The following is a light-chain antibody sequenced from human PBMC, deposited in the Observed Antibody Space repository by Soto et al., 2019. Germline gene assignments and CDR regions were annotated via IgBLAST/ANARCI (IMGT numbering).Light chain of an antibody. J-gene: IGKJ5*01. V-gene: IGKV3D-15*01. CDR3: QQYHNWPIT. CDR1: ESVRDNY. Sequence: EIVLTQSPGTLSVSPGERATLSCRASESVRDNYLAWYQQRSGQAPRLVIYGASSRASAVPARFSGSGSGTEFTLTISSLQSEDFAVYYCQQYHNWPITFGQGTRLEI. CDR2: GAS.